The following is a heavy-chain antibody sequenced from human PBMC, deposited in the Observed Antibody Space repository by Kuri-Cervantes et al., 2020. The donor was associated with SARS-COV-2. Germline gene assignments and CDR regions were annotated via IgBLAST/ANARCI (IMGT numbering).Heavy chain of an antibody. J-gene: IGHJ4*02. Sequence: GESLKISCAASGFTFSSYGMHWVRQAPGKGLEWVAVIWYDGSNKYYADSVKGRFTISRDNAKNSLYLQMNSLRAEDTAVYYCARGSRERSVRNRYYFDYWGQGTLVPSPQ. CDR3: ARGSRERSVRNRYYFDY. D-gene: IGHD1-14*01. CDR1: GFTFSSYG. CDR2: IWYDGSNK. V-gene: IGHV3-33*01.